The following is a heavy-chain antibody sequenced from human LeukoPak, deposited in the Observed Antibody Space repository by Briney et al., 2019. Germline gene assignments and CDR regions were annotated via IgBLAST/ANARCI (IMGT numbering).Heavy chain of an antibody. CDR2: IYSGGST. D-gene: IGHD6-13*01. CDR1: GFTVSSNY. CDR3: ARDFSSSWGTYFDY. V-gene: IGHV3-53*01. Sequence: GGSLRLSCAASGFTVSSNYMSWVRQAPGKGLEWVSVIYSGGSTYYADSVKGRFTISRDNSKNTLYLQMNSLRAEDTAVYYCARDFSSSWGTYFDYWGQGTLATVSS. J-gene: IGHJ4*02.